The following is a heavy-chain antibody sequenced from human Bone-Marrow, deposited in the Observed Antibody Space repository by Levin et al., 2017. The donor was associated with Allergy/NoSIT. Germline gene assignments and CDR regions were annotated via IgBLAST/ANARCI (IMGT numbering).Heavy chain of an antibody. D-gene: IGHD6-19*01. V-gene: IGHV4-59*01. J-gene: IGHJ4*02. Sequence: KASETLSLTCTVSGGSISHYYWSWIRQPPGKGLEWIGYIYYGGSTNYSPSLKSRVTIWVDRSTTQVSLMLTSVSAADTAVYYCARGVSGWYAGYWGQGTLVTVSS. CDR1: GGSISHYY. CDR2: IYYGGST. CDR3: ARGVSGWYAGY.